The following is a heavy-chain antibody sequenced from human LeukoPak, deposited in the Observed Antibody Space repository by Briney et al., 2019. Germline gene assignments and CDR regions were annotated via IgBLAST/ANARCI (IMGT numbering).Heavy chain of an antibody. CDR2: ITGSIYFSGST. V-gene: IGHV4-59*07. CDR3: ESDSRDYGSGSSWDV. J-gene: IGHJ6*01. D-gene: IGHD3-10*01. CDR1: GGTTNNYY. Sequence: SDTLSHTCTVSGGTTNNYYWNWIRQPPGKGLEWIGYITGSIYFSGSTKYDPSLERRVTMSVAASKNQVSLTLRSWTGADPAGYYCESDSRDYGSGSSWDVWGPGNTVTVSS.